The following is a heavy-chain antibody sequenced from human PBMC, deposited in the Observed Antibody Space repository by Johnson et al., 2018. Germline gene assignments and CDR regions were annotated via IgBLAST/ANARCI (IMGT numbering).Heavy chain of an antibody. J-gene: IGHJ6*03. CDR2: LRGSFPGT. CDR3: AKERGVAVALRYMDV. V-gene: IGHV3-23*01. D-gene: IGHD6-19*01. CDR1: GFTSDNFH. Sequence: VQLQESGGGLIQPGGSLRLSCTASGFTSDNFHMSWVRRAPGKGRVGVSSLRGSFPGTYSADSVKGRFTISRDNSKNTVNLQMNSLRSDDTAVYYCAKERGVAVALRYMDVWGKGTTVTVSS.